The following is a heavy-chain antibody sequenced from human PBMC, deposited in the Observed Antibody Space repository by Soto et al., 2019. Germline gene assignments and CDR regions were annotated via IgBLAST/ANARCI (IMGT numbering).Heavy chain of an antibody. J-gene: IGHJ5*02. CDR2: INSDGSRT. CDR3: ARARTGSYNWFDP. D-gene: IGHD3-10*01. CDR1: GFTFSTYW. Sequence: EVQLVESGEGLVQPGGSLRLSCAASGFTFSTYWMHWVRQAPGKGLVWVSRINSDGSRTTYADSVKGRFTISRDNAKNTLYLQMNSLRAEDTAVYYCARARTGSYNWFDPWGQGTLVTVSS. V-gene: IGHV3-74*01.